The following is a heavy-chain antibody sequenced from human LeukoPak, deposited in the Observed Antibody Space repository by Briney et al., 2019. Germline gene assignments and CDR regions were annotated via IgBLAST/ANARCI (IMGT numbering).Heavy chain of an antibody. CDR3: ARGPAGYN. V-gene: IGHV3-53*01. J-gene: IGHJ4*02. D-gene: IGHD1-1*01. CDR1: GFTVSSNH. CDR2: IYSGGST. Sequence: GGSLRLSCAASGFTVSSNHMSWVRQAPGKGLEWVSVIYSGGSTDYADSVKGRFTISKDILKNTLYLQMNSLRAEDTAVYYCARGPAGYNWGQGTLVTVSS.